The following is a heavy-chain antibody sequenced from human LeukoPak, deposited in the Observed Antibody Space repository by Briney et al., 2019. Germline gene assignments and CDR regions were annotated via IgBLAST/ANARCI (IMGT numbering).Heavy chain of an antibody. Sequence: GASVKVSCKASGYTFTSYDINWVRQATGQGLEWMGWMNPNSGNTGYAQKFQGRVTMTRNTSISTAYMELGSLRSEDTAVYYCARGIWFGELQSWFDPWGQGTLVTVSS. CDR1: GYTFTSYD. CDR3: ARGIWFGELQSWFDP. V-gene: IGHV1-8*01. D-gene: IGHD3-10*01. CDR2: MNPNSGNT. J-gene: IGHJ5*02.